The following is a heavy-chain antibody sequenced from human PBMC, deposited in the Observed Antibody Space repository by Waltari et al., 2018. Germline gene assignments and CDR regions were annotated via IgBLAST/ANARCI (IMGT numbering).Heavy chain of an antibody. Sequence: QEQLVQSGPEVKKPGASVKVSCQASGYSLTDFDITWMRQAAGQGLEWMGWLNPNSGNTAYSQSFQSRVTFTADTSINTTYMEMTALTAEDTAVYYCARLVLTSQYEINWLGPWGQGTLVTVSS. CDR3: ARLVLTSQYEINWLGP. CDR2: LNPNSGNT. V-gene: IGHV1-8*02. D-gene: IGHD6-6*01. CDR1: GYSLTDFD. J-gene: IGHJ5*02.